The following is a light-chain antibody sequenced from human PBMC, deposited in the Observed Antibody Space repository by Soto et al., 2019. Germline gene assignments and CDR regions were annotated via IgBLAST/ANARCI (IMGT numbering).Light chain of an antibody. CDR3: QQYNNWPPSVTYT. CDR2: GAS. CDR1: QAVTTN. Sequence: ETVMTQSPATLSVSPGERVTLSCRASQAVTTNLAWYQQKSGQAPRLLIYGASTRATGIPARFSGSGSGTEFTLTISSLQSEDFALYYCQQYNNWPPSVTYTFGQGTKVDIK. J-gene: IGKJ2*01. V-gene: IGKV3-15*01.